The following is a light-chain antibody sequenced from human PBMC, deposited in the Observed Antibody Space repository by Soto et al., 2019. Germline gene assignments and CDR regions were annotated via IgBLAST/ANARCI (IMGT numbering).Light chain of an antibody. V-gene: IGLV1-44*01. CDR3: AAWDVSLNGHYA. CDR2: NDN. Sequence: QSVLTQPPSASGSPGQRVTISCSGSSSNIGSSSVNWYQQFPGTAPKLLIYNDNQWPSGVPDRFSGSRSGISASLAISGLQSEDEADYYCAAWDVSLNGHYAFGTGTKVTVL. CDR1: SSNIGSSS. J-gene: IGLJ1*01.